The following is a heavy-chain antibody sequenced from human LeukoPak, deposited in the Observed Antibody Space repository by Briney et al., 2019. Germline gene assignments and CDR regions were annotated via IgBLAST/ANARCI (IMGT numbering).Heavy chain of an antibody. V-gene: IGHV4-59*08. CDR1: GDSISSDY. CDR2: IYYTGIT. D-gene: IGHD3-16*01. CDR3: ARRGENGHWYFDL. J-gene: IGHJ2*01. Sequence: PAETLSLTCTVSGDSISSDYWNWIRQPPGKRREWIGFIYYTGITNYNPSLKSRVTISLDTSKNQFSLRLYSVTAADTAVYYCARRGENGHWYFDLWGRGTLVAVSS.